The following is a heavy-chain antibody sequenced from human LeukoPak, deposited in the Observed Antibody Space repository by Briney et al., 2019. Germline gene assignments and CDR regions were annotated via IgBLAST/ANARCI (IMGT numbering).Heavy chain of an antibody. CDR1: GFTFSSYG. V-gene: IGHV3-30*18. CDR2: ISYDGRNK. Sequence: GRSLRLSCAASGFTFSSYGMHWVRQAPGKGLEWVAVISYDGRNKNYADSLKGRFTISREDSKNTLYLQMNSLRAEDTAVYYCAKDRSRALWFGELKMDPWGQGALVTVS. J-gene: IGHJ5*02. D-gene: IGHD3-10*01. CDR3: AKDRSRALWFGELKMDP.